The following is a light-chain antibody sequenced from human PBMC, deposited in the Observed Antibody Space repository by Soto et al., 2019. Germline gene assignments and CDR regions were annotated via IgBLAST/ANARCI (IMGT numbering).Light chain of an antibody. V-gene: IGKV3D-15*01. CDR2: GAS. CDR1: QSVSGN. Sequence: EIVMTQSPATLSVSPGERATLSCRASQSVSGNLAWYQQKPGQAPRLLIYGASTRATGIPARFSGSGSGTEFNHTISSLQSEDFALYHCQQYHNWPPFTFGGGTKVEIK. J-gene: IGKJ4*01. CDR3: QQYHNWPPFT.